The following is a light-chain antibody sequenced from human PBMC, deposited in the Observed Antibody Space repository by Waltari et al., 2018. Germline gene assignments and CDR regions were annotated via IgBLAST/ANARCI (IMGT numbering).Light chain of an antibody. CDR3: QQSFLIPYT. J-gene: IGKJ2*01. CDR2: AAF. CDR1: QSISSY. Sequence: DIQLTQSPSSLSASVGDRVTITCRASQSISSYLNWYQQKPGKAPQLLIYAAFNLHSGVPSRFSGSGSGTDFTLRISSLQPEDFATYYCQQSFLIPYTFGQGTKL. V-gene: IGKV1-39*01.